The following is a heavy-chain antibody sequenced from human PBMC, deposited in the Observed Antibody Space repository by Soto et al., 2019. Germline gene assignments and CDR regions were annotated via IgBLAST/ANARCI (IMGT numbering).Heavy chain of an antibody. J-gene: IGHJ3*02. V-gene: IGHV3-23*01. Sequence: EVQLLESGGGLVQPGGSLRLSCAASGFTFSSYAMSWVRQAPGKGLEWVSAISGSGGSTYYAGSVKGRFTISRDNSKNTLYLQMNSLRAEDTAVYYCAKDFFALYDRCDAFDIWGQGTMVTVSS. D-gene: IGHD3-22*01. CDR2: ISGSGGST. CDR1: GFTFSSYA. CDR3: AKDFFALYDRCDAFDI.